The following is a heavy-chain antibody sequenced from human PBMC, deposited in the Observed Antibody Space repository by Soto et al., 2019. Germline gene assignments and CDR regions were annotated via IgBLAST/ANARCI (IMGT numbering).Heavy chain of an antibody. D-gene: IGHD4-17*01. CDR1: GFTFSSYG. Sequence: QVQLVESGGGVVQPGRSLRLSCAASGFTFSSYGMHWVRQAPGKGLEWVADIWYDGSNKYYADSVKGRFTISRDNSKNTLYLQMHSLRAEDTAVYYCARAELTTVANWYFDLWGRGTLVTVSS. V-gene: IGHV3-33*01. CDR2: IWYDGSNK. J-gene: IGHJ2*01. CDR3: ARAELTTVANWYFDL.